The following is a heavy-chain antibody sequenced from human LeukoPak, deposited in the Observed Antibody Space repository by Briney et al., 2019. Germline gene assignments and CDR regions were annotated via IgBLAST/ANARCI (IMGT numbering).Heavy chain of an antibody. D-gene: IGHD1-26*01. CDR1: GFTFSSYW. V-gene: IGHV3-74*01. CDR2: INSDGSST. J-gene: IGHJ4*02. CDR3: AKGRMGATPYYFDY. Sequence: GSLRLSCAASGFTFSSYWMHWVRQAPGKGLVWVSRINSDGSSTSYADSVKGRFTISRDNAKNTLYLQMNSLRAEDTAVYYCAKGRMGATPYYFDYWGQGTLVTVSS.